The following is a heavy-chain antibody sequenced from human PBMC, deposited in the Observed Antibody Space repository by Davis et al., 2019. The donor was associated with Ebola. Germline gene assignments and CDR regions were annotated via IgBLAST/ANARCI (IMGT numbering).Heavy chain of an antibody. CDR3: AREGYGGNSDDY. Sequence: ASVKVSCKASGYTFTSYYMHWVRQAPGQGLEWMGIINPSGGSTSYAQKFQGRVTTTRDTSTSTVYMELSSLRSEDTAVYYCAREGYGGNSDDYWGQGTLVTVSS. V-gene: IGHV1-46*01. CDR1: GYTFTSYY. D-gene: IGHD4-23*01. J-gene: IGHJ4*02. CDR2: INPSGGST.